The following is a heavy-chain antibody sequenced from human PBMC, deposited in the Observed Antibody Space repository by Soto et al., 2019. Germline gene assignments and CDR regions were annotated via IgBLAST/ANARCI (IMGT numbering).Heavy chain of an antibody. CDR2: IYYSGTT. V-gene: IGHV4-59*01. CDR1: GGSISSYY. D-gene: IGHD6-19*01. Sequence: SETLSLTCTVSGGSISSYYWTWIRQPPGKGLEWIGYIYYSGTTNYNPSLKSRVTISVDTSKNQFSLKLSSVTAADTAVYYCARDKTVAGTVYYYHGMDVWGQGTTVTVSS. J-gene: IGHJ6*02. CDR3: ARDKTVAGTVYYYHGMDV.